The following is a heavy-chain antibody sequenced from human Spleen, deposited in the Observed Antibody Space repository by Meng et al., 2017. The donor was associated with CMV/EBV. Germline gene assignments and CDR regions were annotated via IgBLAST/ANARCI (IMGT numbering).Heavy chain of an antibody. D-gene: IGHD1-26*01. CDR1: GFTLRSYW. CDR2: IHVDGRGI. Sequence: EVQLVESXGGLVTPGXSLRLCXTVSGFTLRSYWMHWVRQAPGKGLEWVSRIHVDGRGISYADSVKGRFTISKDDARNSLHLQMNSLRVEDTAVYYCARGLEENLGWEMGYWGQGTLVTVSS. CDR3: ARGLEENLGWEMGY. J-gene: IGHJ4*02. V-gene: IGHV3-74*01.